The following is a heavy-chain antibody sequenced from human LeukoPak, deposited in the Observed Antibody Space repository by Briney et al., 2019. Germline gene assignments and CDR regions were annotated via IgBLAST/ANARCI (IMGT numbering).Heavy chain of an antibody. D-gene: IGHD3-22*01. CDR1: GYSFTSYW. Sequence: GESLKISCKGSGYSFTSYWIGWVRQMPGKGLEWMGIIYPGDSDTRYSPSFQGQVTISADKSISTAYLQWSSLEASDTAMYYCARQQRRSSGPKSYFDYWGQGTLVTVSS. V-gene: IGHV5-51*01. J-gene: IGHJ4*02. CDR3: ARQQRRSSGPKSYFDY. CDR2: IYPGDSDT.